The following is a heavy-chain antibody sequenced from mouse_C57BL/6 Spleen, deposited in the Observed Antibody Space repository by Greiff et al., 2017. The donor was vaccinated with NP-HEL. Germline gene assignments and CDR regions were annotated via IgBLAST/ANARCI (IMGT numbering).Heavy chain of an antibody. Sequence: QVQLQQSGAELVRPGASVTLSCKASGYTFTDYEMHWVKQTPVHGLEWIGAIDPETGGTAYNQKFKGKAILTADKSYRTAYMELRSLTSEDSAVYYCTRSGGDYWGQGTTLTVSS. CDR3: TRSGGDY. D-gene: IGHD3-1*01. CDR1: GYTFTDYE. J-gene: IGHJ2*01. V-gene: IGHV1-15*01. CDR2: IDPETGGT.